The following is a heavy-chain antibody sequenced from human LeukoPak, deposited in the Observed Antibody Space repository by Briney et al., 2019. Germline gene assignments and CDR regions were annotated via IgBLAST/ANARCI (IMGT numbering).Heavy chain of an antibody. CDR3: ATVDTSMIKFDP. J-gene: IGHJ5*02. D-gene: IGHD5-18*01. V-gene: IGHV5-51*01. CDR2: IYPGDSDT. Sequence: GESLKISCKGSGYSFMSYWIAWVRQRPGKGLELMGIIYPGDSDTRYSPSFQGQVTISVGKSTSTAYLQWRSLKASDTAMYYCATVDTSMIKFDPWGQGTLVTVSS. CDR1: GYSFMSYW.